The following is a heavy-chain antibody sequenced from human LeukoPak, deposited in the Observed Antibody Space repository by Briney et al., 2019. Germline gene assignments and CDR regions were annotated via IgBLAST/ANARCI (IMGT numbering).Heavy chain of an antibody. D-gene: IGHD2-15*01. CDR2: IYYSGST. CDR3: AREPYCSGGSCPFDP. V-gene: IGHV4-39*07. Sequence: SETLSLTCTVSGGSISSSSYYWGWIRQPPGKGLEWIGSIYYSGSTYYNPSLKSRVTMSVDTSKNQFSLKLSSVTAADTAVYYCAREPYCSGGSCPFDPWGQGTLVTVSS. CDR1: GGSISSSSYY. J-gene: IGHJ5*02.